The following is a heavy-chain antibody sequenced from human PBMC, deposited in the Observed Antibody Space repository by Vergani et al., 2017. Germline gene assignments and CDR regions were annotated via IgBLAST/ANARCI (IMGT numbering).Heavy chain of an antibody. CDR3: ARAQGGTAMAYFDY. Sequence: QVPLVESGGGLVKPGGSRRVSCAASGITFSDYHMSWSRQAPGKGLEWVSNISSRGSTIYYADSVKGRFTISRDNAKNSLYLQMNSLRAEDTAVYYCARAQGGTAMAYFDYWGQGTLVTVSS. D-gene: IGHD5-18*01. J-gene: IGHJ4*02. CDR1: GITFSDYH. CDR2: ISSRGSTI. V-gene: IGHV3-11*04.